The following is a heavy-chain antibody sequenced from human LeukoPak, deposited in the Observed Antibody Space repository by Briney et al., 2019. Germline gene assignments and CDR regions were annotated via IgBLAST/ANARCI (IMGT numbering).Heavy chain of an antibody. CDR3: ARASGLLWFGELLPDY. V-gene: IGHV1-3*01. CDR2: INAGNGNT. Sequence: GASVKVSCKASGYTFTSYAMHWVRQAPGQRLEWMGWINAGNGNTKYSQKFQGRVTITRDTSAGTAYMELSSLRSEDTAVYYCARASGLLWFGELLPDYWGQGTLVTVSP. CDR1: GYTFTSYA. D-gene: IGHD3-10*01. J-gene: IGHJ4*02.